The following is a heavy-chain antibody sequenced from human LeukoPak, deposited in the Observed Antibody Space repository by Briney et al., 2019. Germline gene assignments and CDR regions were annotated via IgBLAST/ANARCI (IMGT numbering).Heavy chain of an antibody. V-gene: IGHV3-23*01. Sequence: GGSLRLSCAASGFTFSSYAMSWVRQAPGKGLEWVSAISGSGGSTYYADSVKGRFTISRDNSKNTLYLQMNSLRAEDTAVYCCAKTYYDFWSGQTYYYYYYMDVWGKGTTVTVSS. J-gene: IGHJ6*03. D-gene: IGHD3-3*01. CDR2: ISGSGGST. CDR3: AKTYYDFWSGQTYYYYYYMDV. CDR1: GFTFSSYA.